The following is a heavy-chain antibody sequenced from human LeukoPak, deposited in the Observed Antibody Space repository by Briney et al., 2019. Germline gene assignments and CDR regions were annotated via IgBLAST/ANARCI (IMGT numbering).Heavy chain of an antibody. V-gene: IGHV3-7*01. Sequence: GGSLRLSCAASGFTFSNCWMSWVRQAPGKGLEWVANIKQDGSEKYYVDSVKGRLTISRDNAKNSLYLQMNSLRAEDTAVYYCATYAGIVVAVNFDYWGQGTLVTVSS. CDR1: GFTFSNCW. CDR3: ATYAGIVVAVNFDY. CDR2: IKQDGSEK. J-gene: IGHJ4*02. D-gene: IGHD6-19*01.